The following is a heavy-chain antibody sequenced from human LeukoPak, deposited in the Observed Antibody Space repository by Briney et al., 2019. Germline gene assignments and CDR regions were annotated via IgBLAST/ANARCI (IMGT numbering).Heavy chain of an antibody. CDR1: GFTFDDYA. CDR2: ISWNSGSI. J-gene: IGHJ4*02. CDR3: ARGGIAAAPY. V-gene: IGHV3-9*01. Sequence: GGSLRLSCAASGFTFDDYAMHWVRQAPGKGLEWVSGISWNSGSIGYADSVKGRFTISRDNAKNSLYLQMNSLRAEDTAVYYCARGGIAAAPYWGQGTLVTVSS. D-gene: IGHD6-13*01.